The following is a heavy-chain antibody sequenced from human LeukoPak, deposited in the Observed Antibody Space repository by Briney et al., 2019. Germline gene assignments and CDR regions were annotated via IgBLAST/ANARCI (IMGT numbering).Heavy chain of an antibody. V-gene: IGHV4-30-4*01. D-gene: IGHD3-10*01. J-gene: IGHJ4*02. CDR1: GDSISSGDYY. Sequence: SETLSLTCSVSGDSISSGDYYWNWIRQPPGKGLEWIGYIYYSGSTSDNPSLKGRVSISMDTSKNQISLKLSSVTAADTAVYYCARWFYYGSGRRQFDYWGQGALVTVSS. CDR2: IYYSGST. CDR3: ARWFYYGSGRRQFDY.